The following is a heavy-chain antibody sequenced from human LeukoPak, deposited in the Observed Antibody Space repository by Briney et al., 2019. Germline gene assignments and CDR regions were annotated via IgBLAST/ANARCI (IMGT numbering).Heavy chain of an antibody. J-gene: IGHJ5*02. CDR3: ARATIVVVVAATWPPGGGFDP. V-gene: IGHV4-39*07. CDR1: GGSIRSNIYY. Sequence: SETLSLTCTVSGGSIRSNIYYWAWIRQPPGKGVEWIGSMYYGGSTFYSPPLKSRVTISIDTSKNQFSLKLSSVTAADTAVYYCARATIVVVVAATWPPGGGFDPWGQGTLVTVSS. CDR2: MYYGGST. D-gene: IGHD2-15*01.